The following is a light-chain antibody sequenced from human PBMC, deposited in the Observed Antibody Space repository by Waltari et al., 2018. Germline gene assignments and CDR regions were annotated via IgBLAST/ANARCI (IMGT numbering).Light chain of an antibody. J-gene: IGLJ2*01. V-gene: IGLV2-14*01. CDR1: SSDVGGYNY. CDR2: DVS. Sequence: QSALTQPASVSGSPGQSITLSCPGTSSDVGGYNYVSWYQQHPGKAPKLMIYDVSKRPSGVSNRFSGSKSGNTASLTISGLQAEDEADYYCSSYTSSSTGVFGGGTKLTVL. CDR3: SSYTSSSTGV.